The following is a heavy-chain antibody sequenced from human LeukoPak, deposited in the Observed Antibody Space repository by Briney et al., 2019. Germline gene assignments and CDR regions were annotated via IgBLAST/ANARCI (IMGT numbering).Heavy chain of an antibody. V-gene: IGHV5-51*01. CDR1: GHNFTSQW. CDR3: APLHMEGRRNYSYYTDV. CDR2: IFPDDYDI. J-gene: IGHJ6*03. Sequence: GESLKISCKGSGHNFTSQWIAWVRHMPGEGLEWMGIIFPDDYDIRVSPSFQGQVTLSADKSINTAYFQWASLKASDSAIYYCAPLHMEGRRNYSYYTDVWGEGTTVTVSS. D-gene: IGHD3-3*01.